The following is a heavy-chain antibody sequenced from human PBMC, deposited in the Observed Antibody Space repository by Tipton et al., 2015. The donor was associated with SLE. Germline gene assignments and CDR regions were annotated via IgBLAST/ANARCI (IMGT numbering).Heavy chain of an antibody. J-gene: IGHJ1*01. CDR2: IRSKAYGGTT. CDR1: GFTFGDYA. D-gene: IGHD3-22*01. Sequence: SLSLSCTASGFTFGDYAMSWVRQAPGKGLEWVGFIRSKAYGGTTEYAASVKGRFTISRDDSKSIAYLQMNSLKTEDTAVYYCTRGPGDDSRGDPPPARYFQHWGQGTLVTVSS. V-gene: IGHV3-49*04. CDR3: TRGPGDDSRGDPPPARYFQH.